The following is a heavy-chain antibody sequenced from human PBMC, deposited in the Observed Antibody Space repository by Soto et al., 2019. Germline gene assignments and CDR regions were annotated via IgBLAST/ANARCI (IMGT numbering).Heavy chain of an antibody. J-gene: IGHJ5*02. D-gene: IGHD3-3*01. Sequence: QVQLQEAGPGLVKPSQTLSLTCTVSGGSISRGDYYWSWIRQHPGKGLEWIGYIYYSGRTYYNPSLKSRVTISVDTSKNQFSLKLSSVTAADTAVYYCARWWSGSRQGFDPWGKGTLVTVSS. CDR3: ARWWSGSRQGFDP. V-gene: IGHV4-31*03. CDR2: IYYSGRT. CDR1: GGSISRGDYY.